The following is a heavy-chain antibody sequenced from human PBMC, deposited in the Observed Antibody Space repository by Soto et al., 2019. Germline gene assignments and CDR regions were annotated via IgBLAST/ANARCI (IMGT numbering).Heavy chain of an antibody. CDR1: GGSINSGGYS. CDR2: IYHTGTT. V-gene: IGHV4-30-2*01. D-gene: IGHD3-22*01. CDR3: ARGVNYYDSSGSSWGDP. J-gene: IGHJ5*02. Sequence: SETLSLTCTVSGGSINSGGYSWTWIRQPPGKGLEWIGFIYHTGTTYYNPSLKSRVTISVDRSKNQFSLKLNSVTAADTAVYCCARGVNYYDSSGSSWGDPWGQGALVTVS.